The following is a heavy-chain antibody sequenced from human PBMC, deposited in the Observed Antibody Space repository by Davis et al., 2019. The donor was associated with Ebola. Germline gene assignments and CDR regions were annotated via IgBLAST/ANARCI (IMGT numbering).Heavy chain of an antibody. D-gene: IGHD2-2*01. CDR3: ARGPAANAPLDY. J-gene: IGHJ4*02. CDR2: INPKSGAT. CDR1: GYTFIYYY. Sequence: ASVKVSCKAFGYTFIYYYINWVRQTPGQGLEWMGRINPKSGATTYAQRFQGRVTMTRDTSSGTAYMDLGSIKSDDTAVYYCARGPAANAPLDYWGQGTLVTVSS. V-gene: IGHV1-2*02.